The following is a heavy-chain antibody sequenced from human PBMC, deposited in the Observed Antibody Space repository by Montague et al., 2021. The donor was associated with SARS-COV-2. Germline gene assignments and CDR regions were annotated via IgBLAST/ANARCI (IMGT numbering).Heavy chain of an antibody. CDR2: IYYSGST. J-gene: IGHJ3*02. Sequence: SETLSLTCTVSGGSISSYYWSWIRQPPGKGLEWIGYIYYSGSTNYNPSLKSRVTISVDTSKNQFSLKLSSVTAADTAVYYCARGFDTWGQGTMVTVSS. V-gene: IGHV4-59*01. CDR1: GGSISSYY. CDR3: ARGFDT.